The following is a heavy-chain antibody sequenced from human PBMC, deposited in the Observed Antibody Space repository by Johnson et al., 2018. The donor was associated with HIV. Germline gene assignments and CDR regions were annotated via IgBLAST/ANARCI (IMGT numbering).Heavy chain of an antibody. J-gene: IGHJ3*02. CDR1: GFTFSSYA. Sequence: QVQLVESGGGVVQPGRSLRLSCAASGFTFSSYAMHWVRQAPGKGLEWVAVISYDGSNKYYADSVKGRFTISRDNSKNTLYLQRNSLRAEDTAVYYCARDDLGNPFSSYDAFDIWGQGTMVTVSS. D-gene: IGHD6-13*01. CDR3: ARDDLGNPFSSYDAFDI. V-gene: IGHV3-30-3*01. CDR2: ISYDGSNK.